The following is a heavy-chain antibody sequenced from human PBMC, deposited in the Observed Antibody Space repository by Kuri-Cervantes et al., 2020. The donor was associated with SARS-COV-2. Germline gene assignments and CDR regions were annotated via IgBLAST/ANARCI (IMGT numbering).Heavy chain of an antibody. CDR3: ARRICSSTSCYYYNWFDP. V-gene: IGHV4-59*12. CDR1: GGSISSYY. CDR2: IYYSGST. D-gene: IGHD2-2*01. J-gene: IGHJ5*02. Sequence: SETLSLTCTVSGGSISSYYWSWIRQPPGKGLEWIGYIYYSGSTSYNPSLKGRVTISVDTSKNQFSLKLSSVTAADTAVYYCARRICSSTSCYYYNWFDPWGQGTLVTVSS.